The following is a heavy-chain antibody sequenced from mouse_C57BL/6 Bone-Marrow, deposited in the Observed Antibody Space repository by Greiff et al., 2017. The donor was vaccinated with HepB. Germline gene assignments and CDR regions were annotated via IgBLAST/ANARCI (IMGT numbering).Heavy chain of an antibody. CDR1: GFTFSSYG. J-gene: IGHJ2*01. CDR3: ARHGATVGLDY. Sequence: EVKLVESGGDLVKPGGSLKLSCAASGFTFSSYGLSWVRQTPDKRLEWVATISSGGSYTYYPDSVKGRFTISRDNAKNTLYLQMSSLKSEDTAMYYCARHGATVGLDYWGQGTTLTVSS. CDR2: ISSGGSYT. D-gene: IGHD1-1*01. V-gene: IGHV5-6*01.